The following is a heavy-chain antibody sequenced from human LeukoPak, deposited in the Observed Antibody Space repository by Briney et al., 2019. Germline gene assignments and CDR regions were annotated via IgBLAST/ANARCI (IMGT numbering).Heavy chain of an antibody. Sequence: VASVKVSCKASGYTFTSYGISWVRQAPGQGLEWMGWISAYNGNTNYAQKLQGRVTMTTDTSTSTAYMELRSLRPDDTAVYYCARAPLWFGETEWVWPNPWGQGTLVTVSS. V-gene: IGHV1-18*01. D-gene: IGHD3-10*01. CDR2: ISAYNGNT. J-gene: IGHJ5*02. CDR1: GYTFTSYG. CDR3: ARAPLWFGETEWVWPNP.